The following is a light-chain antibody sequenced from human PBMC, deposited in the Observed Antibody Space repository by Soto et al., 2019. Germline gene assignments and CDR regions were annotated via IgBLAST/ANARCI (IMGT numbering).Light chain of an antibody. V-gene: IGLV2-14*01. J-gene: IGLJ1*01. CDR2: DVN. Sequence: QSVLTQPASVSGSPGQSITISCTGTSSDVGGYDYVSWYQQLPGKAPKLMIYDVNNRPSGVSNRFSGSKSGNTASLTISGLQAEDEADYYCSSYTGTSNFVFGGGTKVTVL. CDR1: SSDVGGYDY. CDR3: SSYTGTSNFV.